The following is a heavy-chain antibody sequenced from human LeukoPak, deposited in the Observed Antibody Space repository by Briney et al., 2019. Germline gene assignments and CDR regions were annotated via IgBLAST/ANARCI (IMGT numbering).Heavy chain of an antibody. J-gene: IGHJ4*02. CDR2: TYYRSKWYN. V-gene: IGHV6-1*01. D-gene: IGHD6-19*01. CDR1: GDSVSSNNGA. CDR3: ARDVGTTGWHTFDY. Sequence: SQTLSLTCAISGDSVSSNNGAWNWIRQSPSRGLEWLGRTYYRSKWYNDYAAYIQGRITINPDTSKNQFSLQLYSVTPEDTAVYYCARDVGTTGWHTFDYWGQGTLVTVSS.